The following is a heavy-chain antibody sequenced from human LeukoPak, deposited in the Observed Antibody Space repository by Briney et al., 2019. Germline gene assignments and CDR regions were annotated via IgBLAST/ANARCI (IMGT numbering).Heavy chain of an antibody. J-gene: IGHJ6*02. V-gene: IGHV3-33*06. CDR3: VKDRAGSNLVRGVITGVMDV. D-gene: IGHD3-10*01. CDR2: TWHDGSNK. Sequence: GGSLRLSCVASGFTFSSSAIHWVRQVPGKGLEWVAVTWHDGSNKDYRDSVKGRFTIYRDNSKNTLYLQMNKLRDEDTAKYYCVKDRAGSNLVRGVITGVMDVWGQGSTVTVSS. CDR1: GFTFSSSA.